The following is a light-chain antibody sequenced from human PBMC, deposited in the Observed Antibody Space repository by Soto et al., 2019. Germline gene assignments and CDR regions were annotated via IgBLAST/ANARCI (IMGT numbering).Light chain of an antibody. J-gene: IGKJ5*01. CDR1: QSIGTS. CDR2: AAS. Sequence: IQMTQYPPSLSASVGDRVTINCRASQSIGTSLNWYQQKPGTAPKLLIYAASSLQSGVPARFSGGGSGTDFTLTISSLQPEDFATYYCQQSYSIPLTFGQGTRLEIK. V-gene: IGKV1-39*01. CDR3: QQSYSIPLT.